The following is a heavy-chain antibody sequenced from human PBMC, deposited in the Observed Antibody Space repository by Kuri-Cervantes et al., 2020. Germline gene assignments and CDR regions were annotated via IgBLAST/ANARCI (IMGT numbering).Heavy chain of an antibody. CDR3: ARLRLWFSGSDY. J-gene: IGHJ4*02. V-gene: IGHV3-74*01. CDR1: GSIFSSDW. Sequence: GGSLSLSCVVSGSIFSSDWMQWVRQAPGKGLEWVSRINHDGTSTLHADSMRGRFTVSRDNAKNTLYLEMNSLRVEDTALYYCARLRLWFSGSDYWGQGTLVTVSS. CDR2: INHDGTST. D-gene: IGHD3-10*01.